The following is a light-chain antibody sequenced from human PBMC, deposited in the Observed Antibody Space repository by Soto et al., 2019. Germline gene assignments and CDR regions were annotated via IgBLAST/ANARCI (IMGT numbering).Light chain of an antibody. CDR3: QQYGSSPYT. V-gene: IGKV3-20*01. CDR2: DAS. CDR1: QSVSSY. J-gene: IGKJ2*01. Sequence: EIVLTQSPATLSLSPGERATLSCRASQSVSSYLAWYQQKPGQAPRLLIYDASNRATGIPDRFGGSGSGTDFTLTISRLETEDFAVYYCQQYGSSPYTFGQGTKLAIK.